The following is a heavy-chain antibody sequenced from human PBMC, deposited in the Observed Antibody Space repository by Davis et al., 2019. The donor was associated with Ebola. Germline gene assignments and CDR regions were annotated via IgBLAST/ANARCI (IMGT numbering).Heavy chain of an antibody. V-gene: IGHV3-23*01. CDR1: GFTFWRYA. J-gene: IGHJ6*02. CDR2: VSGGGGDT. Sequence: GGSLRLSCVASGFTFWRYAMRWVRQAPGKGLEWVSSVSGGGGDTYYADSVKGRFTISRDNAKNSLYLQMNSLRAEDTAVYYCARDLGLRFLEWLSLYGMDVWGQGTTVTVSS. D-gene: IGHD3-3*01. CDR3: ARDLGLRFLEWLSLYGMDV.